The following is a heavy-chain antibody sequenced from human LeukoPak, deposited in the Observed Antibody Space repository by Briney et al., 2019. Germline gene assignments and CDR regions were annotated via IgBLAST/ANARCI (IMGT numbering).Heavy chain of an antibody. V-gene: IGHV4-31*03. CDR3: ARTYDSSGRPFDY. J-gene: IGHJ4*02. D-gene: IGHD3-22*01. CDR2: IYYSGSA. Sequence: SETLSLTCTVSGDSNSRGGYYWSWIRQHPGKGLEWIGYIYYSGSAYYNPSLKSRVTISVDTSKNQFSLKLSSVTAADTAVYYCARTYDSSGRPFDYWGQGTLVTVSS. CDR1: GDSNSRGGYY.